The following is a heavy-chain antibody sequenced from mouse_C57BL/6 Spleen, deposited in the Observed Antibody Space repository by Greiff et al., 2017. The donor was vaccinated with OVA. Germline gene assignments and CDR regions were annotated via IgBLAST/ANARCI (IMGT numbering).Heavy chain of an antibody. CDR1: GYTFTDYY. J-gene: IGHJ4*01. V-gene: IGHV1-76*01. CDR3: ERGSTRAMDY. D-gene: IGHD2-14*01. Sequence: QVQLQQSGAELVRPGASVKLSCKASGYTFTDYYIHWVKQRPGQGLEWIARIHPGSGNTYYNEKFKGKATLTAAKSASTAYMQLSGLTSEDSAVYFNERGSTRAMDYWGQVTSVTVSS. CDR2: IHPGSGNT.